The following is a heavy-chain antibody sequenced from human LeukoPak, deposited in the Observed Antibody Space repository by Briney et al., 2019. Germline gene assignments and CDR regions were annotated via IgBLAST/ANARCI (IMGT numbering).Heavy chain of an antibody. D-gene: IGHD3-3*01. J-gene: IGHJ4*02. CDR3: AKAQYYDFWSGYYPLGDYFDY. V-gene: IGHV3-23*01. CDR1: GFTFSSYA. Sequence: PGGSLRLSCAASGFTFSSYAMSWVRQAPGKGLEWVSAIIGSGGSTYYADSVKGRFTISRDNSKNTLYLQMNSLRAEDTAVYYCAKAQYYDFWSGYYPLGDYFDYWGQGTLVTVSS. CDR2: IIGSGGST.